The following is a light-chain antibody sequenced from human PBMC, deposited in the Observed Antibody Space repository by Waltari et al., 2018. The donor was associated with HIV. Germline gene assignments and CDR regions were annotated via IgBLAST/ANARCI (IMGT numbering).Light chain of an antibody. CDR1: QSITYF. J-gene: IGKJ2*01. CDR3: QQSDSFPYT. V-gene: IGKV1-39*01. Sequence: IQMTQSPSPLSASVGDLVVISCRASQSITYFLNWYQLKPGKAPALLISGASSLQSGVPSRFVGSGSGTDFTLTIKNLQPGDFATYFCQQSDSFPYTFGPGTKLDI. CDR2: GAS.